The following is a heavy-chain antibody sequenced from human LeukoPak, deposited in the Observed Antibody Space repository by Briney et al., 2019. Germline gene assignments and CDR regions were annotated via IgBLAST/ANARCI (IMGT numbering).Heavy chain of an antibody. CDR2: IDKKDKGYATAT. CDR1: GFTFSGSA. CDR3: TRDSGTYNWFDP. D-gene: IGHD1-26*01. V-gene: IGHV3-73*01. Sequence: GGSLKLSCAASGFTFSGSAIHWVRQSSGKGLEWVGQIDKKDKGYATATAYAASVKGRFTISRDDSISTAYLQMKSLKTEDTALYYCTRDSGTYNWFDPWGQGTLVTVSS. J-gene: IGHJ5*02.